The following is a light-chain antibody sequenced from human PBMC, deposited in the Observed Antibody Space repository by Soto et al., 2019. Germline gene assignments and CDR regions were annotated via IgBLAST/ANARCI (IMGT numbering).Light chain of an antibody. V-gene: IGLV2-8*01. Sequence: QSVLTQPPSASVSPGQSVTMSCTGTSSDVGGYNYVSWYQHHPGKAPKLMIYEVSKRPSGVPDRFSGSKSGSAASLTVSGLQAEDEADYYCSSYAGSNIYVFGTGTKVTVL. CDR2: EVS. CDR1: SSDVGGYNY. CDR3: SSYAGSNIYV. J-gene: IGLJ1*01.